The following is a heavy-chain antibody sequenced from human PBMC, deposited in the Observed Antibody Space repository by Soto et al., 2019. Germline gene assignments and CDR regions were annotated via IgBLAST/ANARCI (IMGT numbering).Heavy chain of an antibody. CDR1: GFTFSSNA. D-gene: IGHD3-10*01. V-gene: IGHV3-23*01. CDR2: VSGDGYAS. J-gene: IGHJ4*03. Sequence: EVRLLESGGGLVQPGGSLRLSCAGSGFTFSSNAMSWVRQAPGKGLEWVSSVSGDGYASDYADSVKGRFTVSRHNSKNTLYLQMNSLRAEDTAGYYCAKRHYYESGSFALATGGQGTLVTVSS. CDR3: AKRHYYESGSFALAT.